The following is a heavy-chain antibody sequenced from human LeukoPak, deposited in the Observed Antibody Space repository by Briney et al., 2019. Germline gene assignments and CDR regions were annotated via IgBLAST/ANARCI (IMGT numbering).Heavy chain of an antibody. CDR3: ARGDTLYGSSAHAGY. CDR2: IIPIFGTP. D-gene: IGHD6-13*01. V-gene: IGHV1-69*06. CDR1: GGTFSSYA. Sequence: GSSVKVSCKASGGTFSSYAISWVRQAPGQGLEWMGGIIPIFGTPNYAQSFQGRVTITADTSTNTAYMELSSLRSGDTAVYYCARGDTLYGSSAHAGYWGQGTLVTVSS. J-gene: IGHJ4*02.